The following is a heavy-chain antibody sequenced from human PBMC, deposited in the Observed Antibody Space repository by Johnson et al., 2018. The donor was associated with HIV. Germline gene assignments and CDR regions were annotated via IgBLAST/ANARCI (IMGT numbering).Heavy chain of an antibody. J-gene: IGHJ3*02. CDR3: AREQATLWFRASGAAFNI. Sequence: HVQLVESGGGLVQPGRSLRLSCAASEFTVSGGYMNWVRQAPAKGLEWVAAISYDGSNTYYADSVKGRFTISRDNSKNTLYLQMNSLRVEDTAVYYCAREQATLWFRASGAAFNIWGQGTSVTVSS. V-gene: IGHV3-30*03. D-gene: IGHD3-10*01. CDR1: EFTVSGGY. CDR2: ISYDGSNT.